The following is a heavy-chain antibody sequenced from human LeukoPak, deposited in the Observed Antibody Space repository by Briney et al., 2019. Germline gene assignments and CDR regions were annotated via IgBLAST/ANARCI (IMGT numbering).Heavy chain of an antibody. CDR2: IYFSASS. CDR1: GGSISSSSYY. V-gene: IGHV4-39*01. D-gene: IGHD3-22*01. J-gene: IGHJ5*02. CDR3: ARRRGTYYFDTSGYYGKNWFDP. Sequence: PSETLSLTCTVSGGSISSSSYYWGWIRQPPGKGLEWVGSIYFSASSYYNPSLKVRVTISVDTSKNQCSLKLSSVTAADTAVYYCARRRGTYYFDTSGYYGKNWFDPWGQGTLVTVSS.